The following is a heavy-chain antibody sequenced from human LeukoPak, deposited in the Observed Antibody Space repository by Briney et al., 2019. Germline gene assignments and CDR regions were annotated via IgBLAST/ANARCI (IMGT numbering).Heavy chain of an antibody. CDR2: INHSGST. CDR3: AGGPRVGLAKIFDY. D-gene: IGHD5-24*01. V-gene: IGHV4-34*01. Sequence: PSETLSLTCAVYGGSFSGYYWSWIRQPPGKGLEWIGEINHSGSTNYNPSLKSRVNISVDTSKNQFSLKLSCVTAADTAVYYCAGGPRVGLAKIFDYWGEGTLVTVP. CDR1: GGSFSGYY. J-gene: IGHJ4*02.